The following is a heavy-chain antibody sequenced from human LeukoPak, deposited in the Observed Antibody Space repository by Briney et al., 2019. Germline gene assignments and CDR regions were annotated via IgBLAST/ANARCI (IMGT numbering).Heavy chain of an antibody. J-gene: IGHJ4*02. Sequence: GASVKVSCKASGGTFRSYAINWGRQATGQGLEWMGWMNPNSGNTGYAQKFQGRVTITRNTSISTAYMELSSLRSEDTAVYYCARGKIGELPDYWGQGTLVTVSS. CDR3: ARGKIGELPDY. D-gene: IGHD3-10*01. CDR1: GGTFRSYA. V-gene: IGHV1-8*03. CDR2: MNPNSGNT.